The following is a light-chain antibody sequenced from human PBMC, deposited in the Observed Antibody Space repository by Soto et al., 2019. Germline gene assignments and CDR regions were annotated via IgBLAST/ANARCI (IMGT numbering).Light chain of an antibody. CDR2: GAS. J-gene: IGKJ1*01. Sequence: DIQMTQSPPTLSASVGDRGTITCRASQSIRHYLAWYQQMPGKAPKLLIYGASTLQSGVPSRFSGSVSGTEFTLTIGSLPPDDFGTYFCQHHNSYSQTFGQGTKVEIK. CDR3: QHHNSYSQT. V-gene: IGKV1-5*01. CDR1: QSIRHY.